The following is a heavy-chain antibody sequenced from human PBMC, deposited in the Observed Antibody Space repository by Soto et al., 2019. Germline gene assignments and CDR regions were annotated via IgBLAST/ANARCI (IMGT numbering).Heavy chain of an antibody. V-gene: IGHV2-5*01. D-gene: IGHD2-15*01. J-gene: IGHJ3*02. CDR3: AHRHDLGGFEI. CDR1: GFSLNTRAVG. Sequence: QITLKESGPTLVKPTQTLTLTCTFSGFSLNTRAVGVGWIRQAPAKALEWLALINWNDDERYSPSLKDRLTITKDTSKSHVVLTITNIGPVDTATYFCAHRHDLGGFEIWGQGTAVTVSS. CDR2: INWNDDE.